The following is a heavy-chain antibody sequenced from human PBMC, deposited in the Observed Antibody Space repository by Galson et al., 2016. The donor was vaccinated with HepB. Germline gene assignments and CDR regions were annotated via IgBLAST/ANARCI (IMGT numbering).Heavy chain of an antibody. J-gene: IGHJ5*01. D-gene: IGHD6-13*01. CDR1: GFIVSSHY. Sequence: LRLSCAASGFIVSSHYMNWVRQIPGKGLEWVAIIYSGGATYYADSVKGRFTISRDNPKNTLYLQMNSLRGDDTAVYYCARDPGRIAAAGHLDSWGQGTLVTVSS. CDR3: ARDPGRIAAAGHLDS. CDR2: IYSGGAT. V-gene: IGHV3-53*01.